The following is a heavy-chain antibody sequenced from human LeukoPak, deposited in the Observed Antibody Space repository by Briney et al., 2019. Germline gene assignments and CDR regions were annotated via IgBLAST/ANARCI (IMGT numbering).Heavy chain of an antibody. CDR2: INWNGGST. CDR1: GFTLDDYG. J-gene: IGHJ4*02. Sequence: GGSLRLSCAASGFTLDDYGMSWVRQAPGKGLEWVSGINWNGGSTGYADSVKGRFTISRDNAKNSLYLQMNSLRAEDTALYYCARGHEALAVAGTEAFVYWGQGTLVTVSS. D-gene: IGHD6-19*01. CDR3: ARGHEALAVAGTEAFVY. V-gene: IGHV3-20*04.